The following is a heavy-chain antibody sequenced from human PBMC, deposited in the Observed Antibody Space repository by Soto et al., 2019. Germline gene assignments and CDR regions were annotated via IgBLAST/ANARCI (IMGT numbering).Heavy chain of an antibody. CDR3: LRGNSGYGNFDY. CDR2: IKGDGSET. J-gene: IGHJ4*02. Sequence: GGSLRLSCAASGFTFSSYWMHWVRQAPGKGLVWVSRIKGDGSETNYADSVKGRFTISRDNAKNTLYLQLNSLRAEDTAVYYCLRGNSGYGNFDYWGQGTRVTVS. V-gene: IGHV3-74*01. CDR1: GFTFSSYW. D-gene: IGHD5-12*01.